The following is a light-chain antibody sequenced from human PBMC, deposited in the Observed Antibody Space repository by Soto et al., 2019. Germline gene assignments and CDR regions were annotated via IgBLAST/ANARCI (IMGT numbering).Light chain of an antibody. V-gene: IGKV3-20*01. Sequence: EIVLTQSPGTLSLSPAERAXXXXXXSQSISSSYLAWFQQKPGQAPRLLIYGASSRATGIPDRFSGGGSGTDFTLTISRLEPEDFAVYYCQHYENTPPSVPFGPGTKVDIK. CDR3: QHYENTPPSVP. J-gene: IGKJ3*01. CDR2: GAS. CDR1: QSISSSY.